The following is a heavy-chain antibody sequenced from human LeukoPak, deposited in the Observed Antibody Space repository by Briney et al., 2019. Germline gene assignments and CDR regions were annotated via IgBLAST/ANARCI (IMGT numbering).Heavy chain of an antibody. J-gene: IGHJ5*02. V-gene: IGHV4-34*01. CDR1: GGSFRGYY. D-gene: IGHD3-10*01. CDR3: ARGYYGSGSYYPPGT. CDR2: INHSGST. Sequence: SETLSLTCAVYGGSFRGYYWSWIRQPPGKGLEWIGEINHSGSTNYNPSLKSRVTISVDTSKNQFSLKLSSVTAADTAVYYCARGYYGSGSYYPPGTWGQGTLVTVSS.